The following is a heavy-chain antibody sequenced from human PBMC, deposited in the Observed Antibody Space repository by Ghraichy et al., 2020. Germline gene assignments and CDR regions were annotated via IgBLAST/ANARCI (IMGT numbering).Heavy chain of an antibody. CDR2: ISWNSGSI. CDR1: GFTFDDYA. Sequence: LSLTCAASGFTFDDYAMHWVRQAPGKGLEWVSGISWNSGSIGYADSVKGRFTISRDNAKNSLYLQMNSLRAEDTALYYCAKELDGSFDYWGQGTLVTVSS. J-gene: IGHJ4*02. CDR3: AKELDGSFDY. V-gene: IGHV3-9*01. D-gene: IGHD5-24*01.